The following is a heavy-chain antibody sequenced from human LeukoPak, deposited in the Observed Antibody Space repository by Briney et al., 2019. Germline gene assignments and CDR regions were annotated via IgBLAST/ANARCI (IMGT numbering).Heavy chain of an antibody. Sequence: GGSLRLSCAASGFTFSNYALSWVRQSPGKGLEWVSGINGGGGITYYADSVKGRFTISRDNSKNTLYLQMNSLRAEDTAVYYCAKNLWYFDYWGQGTLVTVSS. V-gene: IGHV3-23*01. CDR1: GFTFSNYA. CDR3: AKNLWYFDY. J-gene: IGHJ4*02. D-gene: IGHD2-21*01. CDR2: INGGGGIT.